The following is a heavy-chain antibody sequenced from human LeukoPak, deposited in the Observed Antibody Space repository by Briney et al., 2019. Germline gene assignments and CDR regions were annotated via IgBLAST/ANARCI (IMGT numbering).Heavy chain of an antibody. Sequence: SETLSLTCAVYGGSFSSYYWSWIRQPPGKGLEWIGEINHSGSTNYNPSLKSRVTISVDTSKNQFSLKLSSVTAADTAVYYCARGSKWLRLRMIVGTVFDYWGQGTLVTVSS. V-gene: IGHV4-34*01. CDR1: GGSFSSYY. CDR3: ARGSKWLRLRMIVGTVFDY. D-gene: IGHD5-12*01. CDR2: INHSGST. J-gene: IGHJ4*02.